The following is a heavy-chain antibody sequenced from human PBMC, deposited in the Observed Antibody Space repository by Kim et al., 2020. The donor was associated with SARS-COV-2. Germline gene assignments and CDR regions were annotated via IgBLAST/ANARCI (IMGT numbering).Heavy chain of an antibody. D-gene: IGHD4-17*01. CDR2: INPSGGST. J-gene: IGHJ5*02. CDR3: ARDGDYGDYSYNWFDP. Sequence: ASVKVSCKASGYTFTSYYMHWVRQAPGQGLEWMGIINPSGGSTSYAQKFQGRVTMTRDTSTSTVYMVLSSLRSEDTAVYYCARDGDYGDYSYNWFDPWGQGTLVTVSS. V-gene: IGHV1-46*01. CDR1: GYTFTSYY.